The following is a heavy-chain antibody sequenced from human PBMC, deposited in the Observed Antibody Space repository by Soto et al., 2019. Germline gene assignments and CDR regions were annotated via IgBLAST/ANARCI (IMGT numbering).Heavy chain of an antibody. Sequence: SEALSLICPVSGASISPYYWTWIRQPPGKGLEWIGYIFSSGNTNYNPSLKSRVTISVDTSKYQFSLKLSSVTAADTAVYYCAREYYYGSASYRRLHVWGQGTKVTVSS. CDR3: AREYYYGSASYRRLHV. CDR2: IFSSGNT. D-gene: IGHD3-10*01. V-gene: IGHV4-59*01. J-gene: IGHJ6*02. CDR1: GASISPYY.